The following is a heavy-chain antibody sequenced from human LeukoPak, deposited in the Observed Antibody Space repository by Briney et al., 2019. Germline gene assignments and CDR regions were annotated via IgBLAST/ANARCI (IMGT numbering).Heavy chain of an antibody. V-gene: IGHV4-39*07. CDR1: GGSISSSSYY. D-gene: IGHD3-10*01. CDR3: AKTGSTYYYYMDV. Sequence: SETLSLTCTVSGGSISSSSYYWGWIRQPPGKGLEWIGSIYYSGSTYYNPSLKSRATISVDTSKNQFSLKLNSVPAADTAVYYCAKTGSTYYYYMDVWGKGTTVTVSS. J-gene: IGHJ6*03. CDR2: IYYSGST.